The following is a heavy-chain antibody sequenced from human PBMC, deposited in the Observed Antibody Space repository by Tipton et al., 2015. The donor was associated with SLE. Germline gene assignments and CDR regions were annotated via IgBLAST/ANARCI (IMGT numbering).Heavy chain of an antibody. V-gene: IGHV3-64*07. D-gene: IGHD3-16*02. CDR1: GLTFSSYP. J-gene: IGHJ4*02. CDR2: VSSNGGYT. CDR3: ARGGYNDYIWVSYRAHFYN. Sequence: QLVQSGGGLVQPGGSLKLSCVASGLTFSSYPMHWVRQAPGKGLEYVSAVSSNGGYTYYADSVKGRFSISRDNSKNTVYLQMGSLRAEDMAVYYCARGGYNDYIWVSYRAHFYNWGQGTLVTVSS.